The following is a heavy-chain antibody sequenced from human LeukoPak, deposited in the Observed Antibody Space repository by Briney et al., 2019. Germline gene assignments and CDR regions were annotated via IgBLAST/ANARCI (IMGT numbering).Heavy chain of an antibody. CDR2: IYYSGST. Sequence: SQTLSLTCTVSGGSISTYYWSWIRQPPGKGLEWMGYIYYSGSTNYNPSLKSRVTISVDTSKNQFSLKLSSVTAADTAVYYCARPAGYNYWYYFDYWGQGTLVTVSS. J-gene: IGHJ4*02. CDR3: ARPAGYNYWYYFDY. V-gene: IGHV4-59*01. D-gene: IGHD5-24*01. CDR1: GGSISTYY.